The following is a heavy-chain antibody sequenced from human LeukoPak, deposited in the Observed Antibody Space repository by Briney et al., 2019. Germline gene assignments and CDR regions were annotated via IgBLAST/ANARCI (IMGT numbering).Heavy chain of an antibody. D-gene: IGHD6-6*01. Sequence: ASVKVSCKASGYTFTSYGISWVRRAPGQGLEWMGWISAYNGNTNYAQKLQGRVTMTTDTSTSTAYMELRSLRSDDTAVYYCARDRPIAARRDFDYWGQGTLVTVSS. CDR2: ISAYNGNT. CDR1: GYTFTSYG. CDR3: ARDRPIAARRDFDY. V-gene: IGHV1-18*01. J-gene: IGHJ4*02.